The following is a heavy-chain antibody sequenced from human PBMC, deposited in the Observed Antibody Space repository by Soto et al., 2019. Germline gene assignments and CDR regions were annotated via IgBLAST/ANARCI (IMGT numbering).Heavy chain of an antibody. CDR1: GFTFSSYG. CDR2: ISYDGSNK. J-gene: IGHJ5*02. D-gene: IGHD1-1*01. CDR3: AKEGTA. V-gene: IGHV3-30*18. Sequence: QVQLVESGGGVVQPGRSLRLSCAASGFTFSSYGMHWVRQAPGKGLEWVAVISYDGSNKYYADSVKGRFTISRDNSKNTLYLQMNSLRAEGTAVYYCAKEGTAWGQGTLVTVSS.